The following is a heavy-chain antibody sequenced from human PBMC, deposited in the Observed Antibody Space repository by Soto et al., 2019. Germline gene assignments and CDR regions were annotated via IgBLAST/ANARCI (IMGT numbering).Heavy chain of an antibody. J-gene: IGHJ3*02. Sequence: EVQLVESGGGLVKPGGSLRLSCAASGFTFSSYSMNWVRQAPGKGLEWVSSISSSSSYIYYADSVKGRFTISRDNAKNSRYLQMNSLRAEDTAVYYCARVWYCSSTSCPENAFDIWGQGTMVTVSS. CDR3: ARVWYCSSTSCPENAFDI. D-gene: IGHD2-2*01. CDR2: ISSSSSYI. V-gene: IGHV3-21*01. CDR1: GFTFSSYS.